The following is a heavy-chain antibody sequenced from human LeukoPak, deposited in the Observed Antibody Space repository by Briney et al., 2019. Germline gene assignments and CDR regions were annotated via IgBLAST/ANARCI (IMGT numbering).Heavy chain of an antibody. CDR3: AREAIVVVPAASYFDY. D-gene: IGHD2-2*01. V-gene: IGHV4-61*02. CDR1: GGSISSGSYY. J-gene: IGHJ4*02. CDR2: IYTSGST. Sequence: SQTLSLTCTVSGGSISSGSYYWSWIRQPAGKGLEWIGRIYTSGSTNYNPSLKSRVTISVDTSKNQFSLKLSSVTAADTAVYYCAREAIVVVPAASYFDYWGQGTLVTVSS.